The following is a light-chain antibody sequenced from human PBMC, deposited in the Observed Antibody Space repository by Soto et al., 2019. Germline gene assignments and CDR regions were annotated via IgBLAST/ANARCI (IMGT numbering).Light chain of an antibody. V-gene: IGKV1-33*01. CDR3: QHYDNLPRVT. CDR1: QDINNY. J-gene: IGKJ3*01. CDR2: DAS. Sequence: DLQMTQSPSSLSASVGDRVTITCQASQDINNYLIWYQQKAVKAPKLLIYDASNLETGVPSRFSGSGSGTDFILTISSLQPEDTATYYCQHYDNLPRVTFGPGTKVEIK.